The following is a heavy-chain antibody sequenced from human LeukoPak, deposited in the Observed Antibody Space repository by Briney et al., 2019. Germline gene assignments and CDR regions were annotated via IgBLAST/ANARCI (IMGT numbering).Heavy chain of an antibody. D-gene: IGHD3-3*01. V-gene: IGHV3-74*01. CDR3: ARAHYDFWSGYSNGMDV. J-gene: IGHJ6*02. CDR2: INSDGSST. Sequence: GGSLRLSCAASGFTFSSYWMHWVRQAPGKGLVWGSRINSDGSSTSYADSVKGRFTISRDNAKNTLYLQMNSLRAEDTAVYYCARAHYDFWSGYSNGMDVWGQGTTVTVSS. CDR1: GFTFSSYW.